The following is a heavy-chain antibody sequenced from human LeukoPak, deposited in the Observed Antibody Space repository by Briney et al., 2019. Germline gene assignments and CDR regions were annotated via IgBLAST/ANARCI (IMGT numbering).Heavy chain of an antibody. CDR3: ARDPYGSGSYPRPFDY. D-gene: IGHD3-10*01. CDR1: GFTFSSYE. V-gene: IGHV3-48*03. J-gene: IGHJ4*02. Sequence: QTGGSLRLSCAASGFTFSSYEMNWVRQAPGKGLEWVSYISSSGSTIYYADSVKGRFTISRDNAKNSLYLQMNSLRAEDTAVYYCARDPYGSGSYPRPFDYWGQGTLVTVSS. CDR2: ISSSGSTI.